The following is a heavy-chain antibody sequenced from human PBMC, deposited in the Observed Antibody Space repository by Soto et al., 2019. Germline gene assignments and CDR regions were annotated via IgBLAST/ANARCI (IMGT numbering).Heavy chain of an antibody. CDR2: INHSGST. V-gene: IGHV4-34*01. D-gene: IGHD2-2*01. Sequence: SETLSLTCAVYGGSFSGYYWSWIRQPPGKGLEWIGEINHSGSTNYNPSLKSRVTISVDTSKNQFSLKLSSVTAADTAVYYCARWSSPYCSSTSCYFNWFDPWGQGTLVTL. CDR3: ARWSSPYCSSTSCYFNWFDP. CDR1: GGSFSGYY. J-gene: IGHJ5*02.